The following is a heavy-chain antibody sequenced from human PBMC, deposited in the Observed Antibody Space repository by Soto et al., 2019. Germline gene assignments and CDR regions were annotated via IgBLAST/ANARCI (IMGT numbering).Heavy chain of an antibody. CDR2: IIPIFGTA. CDR3: AKTFEYSSSFRYYGMDV. J-gene: IGHJ6*02. D-gene: IGHD6-6*01. Sequence: GASGKVSFKGSWGTFSSYAISLVGQAPGQRLEWMGGIIPIFGTANYAQKFQGRVTITADESTSTAYMELSSLRSEDTAVYYCAKTFEYSSSFRYYGMDVWGQGTTVTVSS. V-gene: IGHV1-69*13. CDR1: WGTFSSYA.